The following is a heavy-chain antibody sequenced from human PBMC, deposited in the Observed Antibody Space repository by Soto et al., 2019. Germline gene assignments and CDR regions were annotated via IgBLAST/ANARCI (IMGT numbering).Heavy chain of an antibody. CDR3: ARTCRSGGSCYLEY. Sequence: ASVKVSCKASGYSFSRFGISWVRQAPGQGLEWVGWVSVPSGDTSSAQNFQGRVTVTTDTSTSTAYMEVGSLRSDDTAVYYCARTCRSGGSCYLEYWGEGTLVT. V-gene: IGHV1-18*01. CDR2: VSVPSGDT. CDR1: GYSFSRFG. D-gene: IGHD2-15*01. J-gene: IGHJ4*02.